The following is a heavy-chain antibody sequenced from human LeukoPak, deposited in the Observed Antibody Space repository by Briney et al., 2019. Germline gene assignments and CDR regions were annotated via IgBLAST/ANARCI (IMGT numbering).Heavy chain of an antibody. V-gene: IGHV1-8*01. CDR1: GYTFTSYD. CDR2: MNPNSGNA. J-gene: IGHJ5*02. D-gene: IGHD6-13*01. Sequence: ASVKVSCKASGYTFTSYDINWVRQATGQRLEWMGWMNPNSGNAGYAQKFQGRVTMTRNTSISTAYMELSSLRSEDTAVYYCARGRGAADNWFDPWGQGTLVTVSS. CDR3: ARGRGAADNWFDP.